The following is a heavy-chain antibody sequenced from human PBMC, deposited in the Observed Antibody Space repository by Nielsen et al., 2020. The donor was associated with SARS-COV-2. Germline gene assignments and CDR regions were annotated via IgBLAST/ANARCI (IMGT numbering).Heavy chain of an antibody. CDR2: IYHSGST. Sequence: SETLSLTCAVCGGSISSSNWRSWVRKPPGKGLEWIGEIYHSGSTNYNPSLKSQVTISVDTSNNQFSMKLRSVTAADTAVYYCARRRGIVVVPADPDAFVFSGQGTIFSVSS. D-gene: IGHD2-2*01. J-gene: IGHJ3*01. V-gene: IGHV4-4*02. CDR1: GGSISSSNW. CDR3: ARRRGIVVVPADPDAFVF.